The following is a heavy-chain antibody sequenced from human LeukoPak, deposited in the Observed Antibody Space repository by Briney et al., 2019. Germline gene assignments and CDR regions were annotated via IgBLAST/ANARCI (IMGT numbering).Heavy chain of an antibody. CDR1: GFTFSSYA. V-gene: IGHV3-23*01. Sequence: GGSLRPSCAASGFTFSSYAMSWVRQAPGKGLEWVSAISGSGGSTYYADSVKGRFTISRDNSKNTLYLQMNSLRAEDTAVYYCAKDPSSHLLRFYYWGQGTLVTVSS. J-gene: IGHJ4*02. CDR2: ISGSGGST. CDR3: AKDPSSHLLRFYY. D-gene: IGHD2-2*01.